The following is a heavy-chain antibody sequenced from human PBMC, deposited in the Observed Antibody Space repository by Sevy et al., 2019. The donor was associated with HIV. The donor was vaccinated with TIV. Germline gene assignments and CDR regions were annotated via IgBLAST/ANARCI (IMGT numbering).Heavy chain of an antibody. V-gene: IGHV3-33*01. Sequence: GGSLRLSCAASGFNFSNYAMHWVRQAPGKGLEWVALIWYEGSNKNYEDSNSMKGRFTISRENSKNTLYLQMNSLRAEDTAVYYCARESREFRFDPWGQGTLVTVSS. CDR1: GFNFSNYA. CDR2: IWYEGSNK. J-gene: IGHJ5*02. CDR3: ARESREFRFDP.